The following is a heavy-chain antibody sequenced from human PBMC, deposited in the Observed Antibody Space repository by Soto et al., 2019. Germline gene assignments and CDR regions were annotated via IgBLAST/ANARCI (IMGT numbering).Heavy chain of an antibody. D-gene: IGHD6-13*01. CDR2: IIPIFGTA. J-gene: IGHJ4*02. Sequence: GASVKVSCKASGGTFSSYAISWVRQAPGQGLEWMGGIIPIFGTANYAQKFQGRVTITADESTSTAYMELSSLRSEDTAVYYCARGFFTLAARGAYYFDYWGQGTLVTVFS. CDR3: ARGFFTLAARGAYYFDY. CDR1: GGTFSSYA. V-gene: IGHV1-69*13.